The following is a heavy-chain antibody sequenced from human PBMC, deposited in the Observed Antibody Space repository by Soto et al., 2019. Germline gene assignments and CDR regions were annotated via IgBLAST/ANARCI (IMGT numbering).Heavy chain of an antibody. V-gene: IGHV3-33*01. J-gene: IGHJ4*02. CDR2: IWNDGSNE. Sequence: PGGSLRLSCAASGFTFSSFGMHWVRQAPGKGLEWVAIIWNDGSNEYYADSVKGRFTISRDNSRNTLYLQLNSLRVEDTAVYYCARDACGSDCYSFDYWGQGTLVTVSS. CDR1: GFTFSSFG. D-gene: IGHD2-21*01. CDR3: ARDACGSDCYSFDY.